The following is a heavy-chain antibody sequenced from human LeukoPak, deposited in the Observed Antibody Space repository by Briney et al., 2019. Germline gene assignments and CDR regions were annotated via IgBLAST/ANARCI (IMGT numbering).Heavy chain of an antibody. V-gene: IGHV1-2*02. Sequence: ASVKVSCKASGYTFTGYYMHWVRQAPGQGLEWMGWINPNSGGTNYAQKFQGRVTMTRDTSISTAYMELSRLRSDDTAVYYCARDRVYGPRYRFDYWGQGTLVTVSS. CDR3: ARDRVYGPRYRFDY. CDR1: GYTFTGYY. CDR2: INPNSGGT. D-gene: IGHD2-8*01. J-gene: IGHJ4*02.